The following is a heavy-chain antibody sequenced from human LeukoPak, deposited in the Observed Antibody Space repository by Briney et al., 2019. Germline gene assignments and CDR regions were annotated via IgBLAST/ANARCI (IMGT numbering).Heavy chain of an antibody. Sequence: GGSLRLSCTVSGFTFSDYAMHWLRQAPGKGLEWVAVIWYDGSNKYYADSVKGRFTISRDNSKNTLYLQINSLRAEDTAVYYCARNGPYYFDYWGQGTLVTVSS. CDR1: GFTFSDYA. CDR3: ARNGPYYFDY. CDR2: IWYDGSNK. J-gene: IGHJ4*02. V-gene: IGHV3-33*08.